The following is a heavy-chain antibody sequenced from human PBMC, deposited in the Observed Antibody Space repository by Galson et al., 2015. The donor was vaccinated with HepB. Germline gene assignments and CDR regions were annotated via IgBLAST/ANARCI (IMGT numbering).Heavy chain of an antibody. D-gene: IGHD3-22*01. CDR2: INPNSGGT. CDR3: ARSGVGDSSGL. CDR1: GYTFTSYG. Sequence: SVKVSCKASGYTFTSYGISWVRQAPGQGLEWMGRINPNSGGTNYAQKFQGRVTMTRDTSISTAYMELSRLRSDDTAVYYCARSGVGDSSGLWGQGTLVTVSS. V-gene: IGHV1-2*06. J-gene: IGHJ4*02.